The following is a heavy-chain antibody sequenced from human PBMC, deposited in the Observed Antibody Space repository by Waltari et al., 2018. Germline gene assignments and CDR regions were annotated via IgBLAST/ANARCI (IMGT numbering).Heavy chain of an antibody. V-gene: IGHV1-8*02. CDR2: INPKSGNT. J-gene: IGHJ4*02. CDR3: ARVHYDFWSGYYI. CDR1: GYPFSDSD. Sequence: QMQLVQSGAEVKKPGASVKVSCTASGYPFSDSDINWVRQATGHGLEWMGWINPKSGNTVSAQNFQDRVTITRDPSTSTVYMELSSLRFDDAAVYYCARVHYDFWSGYYIWGQGTLVTVPS. D-gene: IGHD3-3*01.